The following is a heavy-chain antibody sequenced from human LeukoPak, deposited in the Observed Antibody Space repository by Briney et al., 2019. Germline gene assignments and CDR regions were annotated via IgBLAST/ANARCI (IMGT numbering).Heavy chain of an antibody. D-gene: IGHD3-10*01. CDR2: ISGSGGST. CDR3: AQDRLTMVRGALDY. CDR1: GFTFSSYA. Sequence: GGSLRLSCAASGFTFSSYAMSWVRQAPGKGLEWVSAISGSGGSTHYADSVKGRFTISRDNSKNTLYLQLNSLRAEDTAVYYCAQDRLTMVRGALDYWRQGTLVTVSS. V-gene: IGHV3-23*01. J-gene: IGHJ4*02.